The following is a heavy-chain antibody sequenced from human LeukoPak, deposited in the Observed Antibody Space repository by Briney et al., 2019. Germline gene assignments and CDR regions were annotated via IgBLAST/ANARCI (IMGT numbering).Heavy chain of an antibody. Sequence: GGSLRLSCAASGFTFSSYGMHWVRQAPGKGLEWVAVISYDGSNKYYADSVKGRFTISRDNSKNTLYLQMNSLRAEDTAVYYCAKDQVGSSCYDYWGQGTLVTVSS. J-gene: IGHJ4*02. CDR1: GFTFSSYG. CDR3: AKDQVGSSCYDY. D-gene: IGHD6-13*01. CDR2: ISYDGSNK. V-gene: IGHV3-30*18.